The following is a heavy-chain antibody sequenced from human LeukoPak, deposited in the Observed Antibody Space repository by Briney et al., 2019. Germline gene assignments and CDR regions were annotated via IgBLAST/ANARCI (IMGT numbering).Heavy chain of an antibody. J-gene: IGHJ6*03. CDR3: ARAYPEVGYYYYYMDV. CDR1: GFTFSSYA. CDR2: ISGSGGST. D-gene: IGHD1-14*01. Sequence: GGSLRLSCAASGFTFSSYAMSWVRQAPGKGLEWVSAISGSGGSTYYADSVKGRFTISRDNSKNTLYLQMNSLRAEDTAVYYCARAYPEVGYYYYYMDVWGKGTTVTISS. V-gene: IGHV3-23*01.